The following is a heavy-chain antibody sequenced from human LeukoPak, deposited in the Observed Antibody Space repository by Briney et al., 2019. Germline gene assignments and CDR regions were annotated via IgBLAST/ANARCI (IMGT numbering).Heavy chain of an antibody. V-gene: IGHV3-53*01. D-gene: IGHD3-16*01. CDR3: ARSDGGYFDY. Sequence: PGGSLRLSCAASGFTDSSTDMSWVRQAPGKGLEWVSVIYSGGSTYYADSVKGRFTISRDNSKNTLYLQMNSLRAEDTAVYYCARSDGGYFDYWGQGTLVSVSS. J-gene: IGHJ4*02. CDR2: IYSGGST. CDR1: GFTDSSTD.